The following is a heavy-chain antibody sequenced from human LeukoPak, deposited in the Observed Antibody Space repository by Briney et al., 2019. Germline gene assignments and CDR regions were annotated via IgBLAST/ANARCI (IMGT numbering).Heavy chain of an antibody. V-gene: IGHV4-59*01. CDR3: ARTEDYYYYMDV. J-gene: IGHJ6*03. CDR2: IYYSGST. Sequence: SETLSLTCTVSGGSISSYHWSWIRQPPGKGLEWIGYIYYSGSTNYNPSLKSRVTISVDTSKNQFSLKLSSVTAADTAVYYCARTEDYYYYMDVWGKGTTVTVSS. CDR1: GGSISSYH.